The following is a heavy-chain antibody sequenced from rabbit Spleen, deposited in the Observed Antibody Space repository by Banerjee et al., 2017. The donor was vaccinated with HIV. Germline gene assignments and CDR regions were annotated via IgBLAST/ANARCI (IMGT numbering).Heavy chain of an antibody. J-gene: IGHJ4*01. CDR3: ARGIYDDYDTYYFDL. V-gene: IGHV1S45*01. CDR2: IDVSGGGRF. D-gene: IGHD2-1*01. CDR1: GFTISSSYY. Sequence: QEQLEESGGGLVQPEGSLVLTCKASGFTISSSYYMCWVRQAPGKGLEWIACIDVSGGGRFYYASWAKGRFTISRTSSTTVTLQMTSLTVADTATHFCARGIYDDYDTYYFDLWGPGTLVTVS.